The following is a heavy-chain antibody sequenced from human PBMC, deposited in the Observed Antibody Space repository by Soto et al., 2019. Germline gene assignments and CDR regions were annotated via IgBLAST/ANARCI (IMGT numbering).Heavy chain of an antibody. J-gene: IGHJ3*02. V-gene: IGHV3-11*01. CDR1: GFTFSAYY. Sequence: QVQLVESGGGLVKPGGSLRLSCAASGFTFSAYYISWIRQAPGTGLEWLSYISSSGSTIYYADSVKGRFTISRDNAKNSLYLQMNSLRAEDTAVYYCCLLRNDAFDIWGQGTRVTVSS. CDR3: CLLRNDAFDI. CDR2: ISSSGSTI. D-gene: IGHD2-15*01.